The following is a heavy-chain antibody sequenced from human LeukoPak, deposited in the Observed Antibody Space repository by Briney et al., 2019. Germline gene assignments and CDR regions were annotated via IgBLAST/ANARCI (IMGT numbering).Heavy chain of an antibody. J-gene: IGHJ5*02. V-gene: IGHV4-59*01. D-gene: IGHD6-13*01. CDR1: GGSISSYY. CDR2: IYYSGST. Sequence: SETLSLTCTVSGGSISSYYWSWIRQPTGKGLEWIGYIYYSGSTNYNPSLKSRVTISVDTSKNQFSLKLSSVTAADTAVYYCARGGSSWYVNWFDPWGQGTLVTVSS. CDR3: ARGGSSWYVNWFDP.